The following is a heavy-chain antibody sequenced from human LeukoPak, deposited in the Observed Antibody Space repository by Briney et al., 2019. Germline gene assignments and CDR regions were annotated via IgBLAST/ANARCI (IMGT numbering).Heavy chain of an antibody. V-gene: IGHV3-23*01. CDR1: GFTFSNYA. Sequence: GGSLRLSCAASGFTFSNYAMGWVRQAPGKGLEWVSAISGSGGSTYYADSMKGRFTISRDSSNYTLYLQMNSLRAEDTAVYYCAKVGPNILGATGSYFDHWGQGTLVTVSS. D-gene: IGHD1-26*01. CDR3: AKVGPNILGATGSYFDH. CDR2: ISGSGGST. J-gene: IGHJ4*02.